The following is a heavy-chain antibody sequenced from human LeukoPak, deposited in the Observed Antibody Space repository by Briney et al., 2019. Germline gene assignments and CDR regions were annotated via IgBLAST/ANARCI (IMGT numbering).Heavy chain of an antibody. J-gene: IGHJ6*03. CDR3: ARGLGWVATDPSRYYYYYMDV. V-gene: IGHV4-39*07. D-gene: IGHD5-12*01. CDR1: SDSFSRRTSY. CDR2: ISYSGST. Sequence: PSETLSLTCTASSDSFSRRTSYWGWLRQPPGKGLEWIGSISYSGSTSYNPSLKSRVTISVDTSKNQFSLKLSSVTAADTAVYYCARGLGWVATDPSRYYYYYMDVWGKGTTVTVSS.